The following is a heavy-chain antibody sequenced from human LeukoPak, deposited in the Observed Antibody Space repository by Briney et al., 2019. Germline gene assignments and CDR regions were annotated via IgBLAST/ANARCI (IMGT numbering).Heavy chain of an antibody. CDR3: ARGGQGDGYSADEAFDI. CDR1: GGSFSGYH. V-gene: IGHV4-34*01. Sequence: SETLSLTCAVYGGSFSGYHWSWIRQPPGKGLEWIGEINHSGSTNYNPSLKSRVTISVDTSKNQFSLQLSSVTPEDTAVYYCARGGQGDGYSADEAFDIWGQGTMVTVSS. J-gene: IGHJ3*02. D-gene: IGHD5-24*01. CDR2: INHSGST.